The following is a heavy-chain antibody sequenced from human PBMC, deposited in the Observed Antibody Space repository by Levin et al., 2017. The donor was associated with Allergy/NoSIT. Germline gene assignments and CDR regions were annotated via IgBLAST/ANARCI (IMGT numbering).Heavy chain of an antibody. Sequence: GESLKISCAASGFTFSNAWMSWVRQAPGKGLEWVGRIKSKTDGGTTDYAAPVKGRFTISRDDSKNTLYLQMNSLKTEDTAVYYCTTDRHGGYYSGHYYYGMDGWGQGTTVTVSS. CDR2: IKSKTDGGTT. J-gene: IGHJ6*02. CDR1: GFTFSNAW. D-gene: IGHD3-22*01. CDR3: TTDRHGGYYSGHYYYGMDG. V-gene: IGHV3-15*01.